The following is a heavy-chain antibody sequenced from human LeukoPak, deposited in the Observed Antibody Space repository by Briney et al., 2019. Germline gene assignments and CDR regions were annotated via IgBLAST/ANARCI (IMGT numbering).Heavy chain of an antibody. CDR3: ARDTVVDTADTFDY. Sequence: ASVKVSCKASGYTFTSYGISWVRQAPGQGLEWMGWISAYNGNTNYVQKLQGRVTMTTDTSTSTAYMELRSLRSDDTAVYHCARDTVVDTADTFDYWGQGTLVTVSS. CDR1: GYTFTSYG. CDR2: ISAYNGNT. D-gene: IGHD5-18*01. V-gene: IGHV1-18*01. J-gene: IGHJ4*02.